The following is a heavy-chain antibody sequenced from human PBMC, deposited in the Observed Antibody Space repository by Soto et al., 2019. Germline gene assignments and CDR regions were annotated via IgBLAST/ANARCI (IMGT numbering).Heavy chain of an antibody. CDR2: LYSSGTT. Sequence: QVQLRESGPGLVEPSETLSLTCTVSGSSIIDHYWSWIRQPPGKRLEYIGYLYSSGTTNYNPSLKSRVTILVDMSKNEVSLKLASVTAADTAMYYCARRRPHSTSHEYWGRGTLGTVSS. CDR1: GSSIIDHY. V-gene: IGHV4-59*11. J-gene: IGHJ4*02. CDR3: ARRRPHSTSHEY. D-gene: IGHD2-2*01.